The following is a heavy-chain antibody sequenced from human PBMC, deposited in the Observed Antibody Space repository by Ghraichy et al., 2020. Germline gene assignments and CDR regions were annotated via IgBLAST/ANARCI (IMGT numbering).Heavy chain of an antibody. V-gene: IGHV1-69*13. D-gene: IGHD6-13*01. Sequence: SVKVSCKASGGTFSSYAISWVRQAPGRGLEWMGGIIPIFGTANYAQKFQGRVTITADESTSTAYMELSSLRSEDTAVYYCARDSYSSSWDWDRLYYYYYYMDVWGKGTTVTVSS. CDR1: GGTFSSYA. CDR3: ARDSYSSSWDWDRLYYYYYYMDV. J-gene: IGHJ6*03. CDR2: IIPIFGTA.